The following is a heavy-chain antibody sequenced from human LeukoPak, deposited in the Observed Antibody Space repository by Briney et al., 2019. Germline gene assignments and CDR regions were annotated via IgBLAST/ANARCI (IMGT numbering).Heavy chain of an antibody. Sequence: GESLKISCKGSGYGFTSYWIGWVRQMPGKGLEWMGILYPGDSDTRYSPSFQGQVTMSADKSISTAYLQWSSLKASDTAMYYCARHGLYSSGWSRTHDYWGQGTLVTVSS. CDR1: GYGFTSYW. J-gene: IGHJ4*02. CDR2: LYPGDSDT. D-gene: IGHD6-19*01. CDR3: ARHGLYSSGWSRTHDY. V-gene: IGHV5-51*01.